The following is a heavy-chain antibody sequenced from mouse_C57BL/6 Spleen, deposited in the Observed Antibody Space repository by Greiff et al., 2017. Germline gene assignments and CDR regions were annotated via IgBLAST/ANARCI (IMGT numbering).Heavy chain of an antibody. CDR3: ARSDGYLRGDYAMDY. Sequence: QVQLKESGAELVRPGTSVKVSCKASGYAFTNYLIEWVKQRPGQGLEWIGVINPGSGGTNYNEKFKGKATLTADKSSSTAYMQLSSLTSEDSAVYFGARSDGYLRGDYAMDYWGQGTSVTVSS. D-gene: IGHD2-3*01. J-gene: IGHJ4*01. V-gene: IGHV1-54*01. CDR2: INPGSGGT. CDR1: GYAFTNYL.